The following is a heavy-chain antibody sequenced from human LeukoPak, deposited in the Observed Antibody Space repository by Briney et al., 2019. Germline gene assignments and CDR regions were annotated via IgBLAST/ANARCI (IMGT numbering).Heavy chain of an antibody. D-gene: IGHD4-17*01. Sequence: GGSLRLSCAASGFSLSNYWMCWVRQAPGKGLEWVSLITGSAGSTDYADSVKGRFTISRDNSKNTLYLQMNSLRAEDTAIYYCAKGNYGDYGMDVWGQGTTVTVSS. V-gene: IGHV3-23*01. J-gene: IGHJ6*02. CDR3: AKGNYGDYGMDV. CDR1: GFSLSNYW. CDR2: ITGSAGST.